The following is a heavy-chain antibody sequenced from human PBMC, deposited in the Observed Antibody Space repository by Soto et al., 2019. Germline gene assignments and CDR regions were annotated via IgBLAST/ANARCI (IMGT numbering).Heavy chain of an antibody. CDR2: IHAGNGYT. D-gene: IGHD5-12*01. Sequence: QVQLVQSGAQVKKPGASVKVSCKASGYTFDNYALHWVRQAPGRRLEWMGWIHAGNGYTKYSQSFQGRVTITRDTSASTAHMDLRRLSSEATAVYYCARVQYSGYDFKLAFDIWGQGTMVTVSS. CDR1: GYTFDNYA. V-gene: IGHV1-3*01. CDR3: ARVQYSGYDFKLAFDI. J-gene: IGHJ3*02.